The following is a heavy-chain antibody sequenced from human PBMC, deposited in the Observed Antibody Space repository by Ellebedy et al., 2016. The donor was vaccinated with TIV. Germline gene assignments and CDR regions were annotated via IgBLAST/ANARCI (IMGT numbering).Heavy chain of an antibody. CDR1: HGSIGGYY. CDR3: ARGRKYSSSSCWDY. Sequence: SETLSLXXTVSHGSIGGYYWSWIRQPPGKGLEWIGYIYYSGSTNYNPSLKSRVTISVDTSKNQFSLKLSSVTAADTAVYYCARGRKYSSSSCWDYWGQGTLVTVSS. CDR2: IYYSGST. J-gene: IGHJ4*02. D-gene: IGHD6-6*01. V-gene: IGHV4-59*01.